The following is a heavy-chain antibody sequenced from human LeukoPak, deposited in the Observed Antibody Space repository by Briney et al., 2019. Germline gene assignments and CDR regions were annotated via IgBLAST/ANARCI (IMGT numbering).Heavy chain of an antibody. Sequence: GASVKVSCKASGYTLTGYYMHWVRQAPGQGLEWMGWINPNSGGTNYAQKFQGRVTMTRDTSISTAYMELSRLRSDDTAVYYCARDVGFDTEFYFDYWGQGTLVTVSS. CDR1: GYTLTGYY. CDR2: INPNSGGT. V-gene: IGHV1-2*02. D-gene: IGHD5-18*01. J-gene: IGHJ4*02. CDR3: ARDVGFDTEFYFDY.